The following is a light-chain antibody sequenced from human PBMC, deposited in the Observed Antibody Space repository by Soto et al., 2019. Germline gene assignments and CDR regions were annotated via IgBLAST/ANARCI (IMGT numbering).Light chain of an antibody. CDR2: DDS. V-gene: IGLV3-21*02. J-gene: IGLJ3*02. CDR1: NLGSRS. Sequence: SYELTQPPSVSVAPRQTATITCGGKNLGSRSVHWYQQKSGQAPVLVVFDDSVRPSGIPERISGYNSGNTATLTISGVEAGDEADYYCQVWDTTSDHWMFGGGTKLTVL. CDR3: QVWDTTSDHWM.